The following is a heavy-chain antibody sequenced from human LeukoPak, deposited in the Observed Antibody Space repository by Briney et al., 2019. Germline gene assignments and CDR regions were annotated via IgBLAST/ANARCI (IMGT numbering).Heavy chain of an antibody. CDR3: AGDYGDYGAFDY. J-gene: IGHJ4*02. CDR2: ISGSGGST. V-gene: IGHV3-23*01. D-gene: IGHD4-17*01. CDR1: GFTFSSYA. Sequence: GGSLRLSCAASGFTFSSYAMSWVRQAPGKGLEWVSAISGSGGSTYYADSVKGRFTISRDNSKNTLYLQMNSLRAEDTALYYCAGDYGDYGAFDYWGQGTLVTVSS.